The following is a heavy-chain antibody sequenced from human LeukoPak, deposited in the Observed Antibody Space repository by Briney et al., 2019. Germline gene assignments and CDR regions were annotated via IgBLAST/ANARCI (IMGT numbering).Heavy chain of an antibody. Sequence: ASVKVSCKASGYTFTGYYMHWVRQAPGQGLEWMGWINPNSGGTNYAQKFQGRVTTTRDTSISTAYMELSRLRSDDTAVYYCARTFVVVTANDAFDIWGQGTMVTVSS. CDR3: ARTFVVVTANDAFDI. J-gene: IGHJ3*02. CDR2: INPNSGGT. CDR1: GYTFTGYY. D-gene: IGHD2-21*02. V-gene: IGHV1-2*02.